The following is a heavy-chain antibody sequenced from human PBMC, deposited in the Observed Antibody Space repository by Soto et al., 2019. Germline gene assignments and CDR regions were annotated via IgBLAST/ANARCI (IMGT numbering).Heavy chain of an antibody. J-gene: IGHJ6*03. CDR3: AKDICSSTSCPYYYYYMDV. V-gene: IGHV3-30*18. CDR1: GFTFSSYG. CDR2: ISYDGSNK. D-gene: IGHD2-2*01. Sequence: GESLKISCAASGFTFSSYGMHWVRQAPGKGLEWVAVISYDGSNKYYADSVKGRFTISRDNSKNTLYLQMNSLRAEETAVYYCAKDICSSTSCPYYYYYMDVWGKGTTVTVSS.